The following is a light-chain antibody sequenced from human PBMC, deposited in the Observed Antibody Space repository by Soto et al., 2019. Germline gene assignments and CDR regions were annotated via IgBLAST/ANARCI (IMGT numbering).Light chain of an antibody. V-gene: IGKV3-15*01. CDR3: QQYNNWPTWT. CDR2: GAS. Sequence: EIMMTQSPATLSVSPGERATLSCRASQSVSSNLAWYQQKPGQAPRLLIYGASTRATGIPARFSGSGSGTDFTLTISSLQSEDFAVYYCQQYNNWPTWTFGQGTKVEIK. J-gene: IGKJ1*01. CDR1: QSVSSN.